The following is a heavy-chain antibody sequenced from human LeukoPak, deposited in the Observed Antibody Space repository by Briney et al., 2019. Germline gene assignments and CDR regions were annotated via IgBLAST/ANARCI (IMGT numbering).Heavy chain of an antibody. V-gene: IGHV1-2*02. CDR3: ATVYLGIRYFDY. Sequence: ASVKVSCKASGYTFTGYYIHWVRQAPGQGREGMGWIKSNSGGTKYAQKFQARVTMTRDTSITTAYMELSRLRSDDTAVYYCATVYLGIRYFDYWGQGTLVTVSS. J-gene: IGHJ4*02. CDR1: GYTFTGYY. D-gene: IGHD7-27*01. CDR2: IKSNSGGT.